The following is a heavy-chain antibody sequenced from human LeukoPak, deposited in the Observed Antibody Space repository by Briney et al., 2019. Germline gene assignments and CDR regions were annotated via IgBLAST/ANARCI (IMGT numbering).Heavy chain of an antibody. CDR3: AREGPGGISASDY. CDR2: INPNSGGT. V-gene: IGHV1-2*02. J-gene: IGHJ4*02. D-gene: IGHD4-23*01. CDR1: GCTFTGYY. Sequence: ASVKASCKASGCTFTGYYMHWVRQAPGQGLEWMGWINPNSGGTNYAQKFQGRVTMTRDTSISTAYMELSRLRSDDTAVYYCAREGPGGISASDYWGQGTLVTVSS.